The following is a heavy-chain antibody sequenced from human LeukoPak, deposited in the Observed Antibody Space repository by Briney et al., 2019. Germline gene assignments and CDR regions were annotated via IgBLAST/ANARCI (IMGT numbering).Heavy chain of an antibody. Sequence: ASVKVSCKASGYTFTGYYMHWVRQAPGQGLEWMGWINPNSGGTNYAQKFQGRVTMTRDTSISTAYMELSGLRSDDTAVYYCARDRLRIAVAGTWFDPWGQGTLVTVSS. V-gene: IGHV1-2*02. J-gene: IGHJ5*02. CDR3: ARDRLRIAVAGTWFDP. CDR1: GYTFTGYY. CDR2: INPNSGGT. D-gene: IGHD6-19*01.